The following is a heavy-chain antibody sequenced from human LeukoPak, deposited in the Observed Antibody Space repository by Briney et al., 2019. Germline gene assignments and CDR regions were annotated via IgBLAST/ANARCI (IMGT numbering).Heavy chain of an antibody. D-gene: IGHD3-22*01. Sequence: PSQTLSLTCAVSGGSISSGGYSWSWIRQPPGKGLEWIGYIYHSGSTYYNPSLKSRVTISVDRSKNQFSLKLSSVTAADTAVYYCARASYDSSGYPFDYWGQGTLVTVSS. CDR3: ARASYDSSGYPFDY. CDR1: GGSISSGGYS. CDR2: IYHSGST. V-gene: IGHV4-30-2*01. J-gene: IGHJ4*02.